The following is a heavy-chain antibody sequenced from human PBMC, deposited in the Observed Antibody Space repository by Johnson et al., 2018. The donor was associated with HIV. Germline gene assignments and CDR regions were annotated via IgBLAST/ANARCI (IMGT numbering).Heavy chain of an antibody. Sequence: EVQLVESGGGLIQPGGSLRLSCAASGFIVSSDYMSWVRQAPGKGLEWVSFISTGGNTYYPDSVQGRFTITRDKYKNTLYLQMNSLRAEDTAVYYCAAKTLLHAFDIWGQGTMVTVSS. J-gene: IGHJ3*02. CDR2: ISTGGNT. D-gene: IGHD2-15*01. CDR3: AAKTLLHAFDI. CDR1: GFIVSSDY. V-gene: IGHV3-53*01.